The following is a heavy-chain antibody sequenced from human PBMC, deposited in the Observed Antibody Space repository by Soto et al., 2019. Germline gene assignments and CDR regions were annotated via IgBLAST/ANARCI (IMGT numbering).Heavy chain of an antibody. Sequence: GGSLRLSCAASGFTFSSYAMSWVRQAPGKGLEWVSAISGSGGSTYYADSVKGRFTISRDNSKNTLYLQMNSLRAEDTAVYYSAKRPLEYSSSPHFDYWGQGTLVTVP. CDR1: GFTFSSYA. D-gene: IGHD6-6*01. CDR2: ISGSGGST. V-gene: IGHV3-23*01. CDR3: AKRPLEYSSSPHFDY. J-gene: IGHJ4*02.